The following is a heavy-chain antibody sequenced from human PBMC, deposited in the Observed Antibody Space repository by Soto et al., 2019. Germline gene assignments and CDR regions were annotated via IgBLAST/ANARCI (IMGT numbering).Heavy chain of an antibody. J-gene: IGHJ4*02. CDR1: GFTFSTYA. CDR2: ISVSGGSR. Sequence: PGGSLRLSCAASGFTFSTYAMSWVRQAPGKGLEWVSAISVSGGSRHYADSVKGRFTISRDNSKNTLYLQMNSLRAEDTAVYYCAKAPGTHSYYFDYWGQGTLVTVSS. D-gene: IGHD1-1*01. CDR3: AKAPGTHSYYFDY. V-gene: IGHV3-23*01.